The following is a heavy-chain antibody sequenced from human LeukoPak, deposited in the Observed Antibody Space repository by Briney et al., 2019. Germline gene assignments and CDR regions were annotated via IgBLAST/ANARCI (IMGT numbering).Heavy chain of an antibody. J-gene: IGHJ4*02. CDR1: GFTFSIYG. Sequence: GGSLRLSCAASGFTFSIYGMHWVRQAPGKGLEWVTFIRYDGTNKYHADFVKGRLTVSRDNSNNTLYLQMNSLRAEDTAVYYCAKVLIWSGYSPDYWGQGTLVTVSS. CDR2: IRYDGTNK. CDR3: AKVLIWSGYSPDY. D-gene: IGHD3-3*01. V-gene: IGHV3-30*02.